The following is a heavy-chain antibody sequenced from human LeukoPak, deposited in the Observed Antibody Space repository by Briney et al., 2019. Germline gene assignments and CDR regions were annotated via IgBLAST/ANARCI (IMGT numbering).Heavy chain of an antibody. Sequence: GGSLRLSCAASGFTFDDYAMHWVRQAPGKGLEWVSLISGDGGSTCYADSVKGRFTISRDNSKNSLYLQMNSLRTEDTALYYCAKDMLEDTAMGHYYYYGMDVWGQGTTVTVSS. D-gene: IGHD5-18*01. CDR2: ISGDGGST. CDR1: GFTFDDYA. CDR3: AKDMLEDTAMGHYYYYGMDV. V-gene: IGHV3-43*02. J-gene: IGHJ6*02.